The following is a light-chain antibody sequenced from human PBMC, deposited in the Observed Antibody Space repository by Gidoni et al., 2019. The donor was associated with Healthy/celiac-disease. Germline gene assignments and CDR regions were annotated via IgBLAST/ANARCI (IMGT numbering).Light chain of an antibody. J-gene: IGKJ2*01. Sequence: DIVMTQSPDSLAVSLGERATINCKSSQSVLYSSNNKNYLAWYQQKPGQAPKLLIYWASTRESGVPDRFSGSGSGTDFTLTISSLQAEAVAVYYCQQYYSTPRTFGQXTKLELK. CDR2: WAS. CDR1: QSVLYSSNNKNY. V-gene: IGKV4-1*01. CDR3: QQYYSTPRT.